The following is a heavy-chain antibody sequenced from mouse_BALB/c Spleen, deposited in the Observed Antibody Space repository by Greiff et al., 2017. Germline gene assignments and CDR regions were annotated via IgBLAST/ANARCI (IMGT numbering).Heavy chain of an antibody. CDR3: ANYDYSWFAY. Sequence: VQLKESGPGLVKPSQSLSLTCTVTGYSITSDYAWNWIRQFPGNKLEWMGYISYSGSTSYNPSLKSRISITRDTSKNQFFLQLNSVTTEDTATYYCANYDYSWFAYWGQGTLVTVSA. D-gene: IGHD2-4*01. CDR1: GYSITSDYA. J-gene: IGHJ3*01. V-gene: IGHV3-2*02. CDR2: ISYSGST.